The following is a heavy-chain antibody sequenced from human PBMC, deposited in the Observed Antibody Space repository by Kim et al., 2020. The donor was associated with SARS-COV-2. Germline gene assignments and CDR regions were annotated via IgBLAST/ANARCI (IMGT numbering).Heavy chain of an antibody. CDR2: ISYDGSNK. V-gene: IGHV3-30*18. CDR1: GFTFSSYG. Sequence: GGSLRLSCAASGFTFSSYGMHWVRQAPGKGLEWVAVISYDGSNKYYADSVKGRFTISRDNSKNTLYLQMNSLRAEDTAVYYCAKVADYYDSSGYWDYYYSMDVWGQGTTVTVSS. D-gene: IGHD3-22*01. CDR3: AKVADYYDSSGYWDYYYSMDV. J-gene: IGHJ6*02.